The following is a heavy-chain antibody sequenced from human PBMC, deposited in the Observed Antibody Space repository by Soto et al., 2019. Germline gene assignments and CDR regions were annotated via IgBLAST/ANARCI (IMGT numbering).Heavy chain of an antibody. CDR1: GGSISSSNW. CDR3: ARGGGAYCGGDCYLDY. Sequence: PSETLSLTCAVSGGSISSSNWWSWVRQPPGKGLEWIGEIYHSGSTNYNPSLKSRVTISVDRSKNQFSLKLSSVTAADTAVYYCARGGGAYCGGDCYLDYWGQGTLVTVSS. J-gene: IGHJ4*02. V-gene: IGHV4-4*02. D-gene: IGHD2-21*02. CDR2: IYHSGST.